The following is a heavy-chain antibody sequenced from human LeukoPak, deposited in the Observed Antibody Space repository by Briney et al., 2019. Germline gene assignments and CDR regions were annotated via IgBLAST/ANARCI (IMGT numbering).Heavy chain of an antibody. CDR2: INHSGST. CDR1: RGSFTGYK. D-gene: IGHD3-3*01. CDR3: ARELVDYDFWSGYYPKYYFDY. Sequence: QTPSPTCAVYRGSFTGYKWSCLCQPPGKRLEWSGGINHSGSTNYNPSLKSRVTISVDTSKNQFSLTLSSVTAADTAVYYCARELVDYDFWSGYYPKYYFDYWGQGTLVTVSS. J-gene: IGHJ4*02. V-gene: IGHV4-34*01.